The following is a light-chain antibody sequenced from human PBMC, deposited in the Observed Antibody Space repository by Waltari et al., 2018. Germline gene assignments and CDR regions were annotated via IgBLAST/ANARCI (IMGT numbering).Light chain of an antibody. Sequence: QSVLTQPPSVSGAPGQRVTISCSGSSSNIGAGYDVQWYQQLPGTAPKLLIYGISVRPSGVPNRFSHSKSGASDSLAITGLQADDEGHYYCQSYDSSLDSVVFGGGTKLTVL. CDR3: QSYDSSLDSVV. V-gene: IGLV1-40*01. CDR2: GIS. CDR1: SSNIGAGYD. J-gene: IGLJ2*01.